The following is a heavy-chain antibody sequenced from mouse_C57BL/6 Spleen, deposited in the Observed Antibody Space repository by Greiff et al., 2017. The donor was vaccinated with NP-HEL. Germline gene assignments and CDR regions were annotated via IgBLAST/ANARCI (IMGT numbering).Heavy chain of an antibody. V-gene: IGHV1-26*01. Sequence: VQLQQSGPELVKPGASVKISCKASGYTFTDYYMNWVKQSHGKSLEWIGDINPNNGGTSYNQKFKGKATLTVDKSSSTAYMELRSLTSEDSAVYYCARGAGSSSHWYFDVWGTGTTVTVSS. CDR2: INPNNGGT. D-gene: IGHD1-1*01. CDR1: GYTFTDYY. J-gene: IGHJ1*03. CDR3: ARGAGSSSHWYFDV.